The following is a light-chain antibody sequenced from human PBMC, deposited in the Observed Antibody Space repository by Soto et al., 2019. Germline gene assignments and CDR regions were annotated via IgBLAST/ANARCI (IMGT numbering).Light chain of an antibody. Sequence: QPVLTQPPSASGTPGQRVTISCSGSSSNIGSNYVYWYQQLPGTVPQLLIYRNSERPSGVPDRFSGAKSGTSASLAISGLWSEDEANYYGAAWDDSLSGVVFGGGTKLTVL. CDR2: RNS. J-gene: IGLJ2*01. V-gene: IGLV1-47*03. CDR1: SSNIGSNY. CDR3: AAWDDSLSGVV.